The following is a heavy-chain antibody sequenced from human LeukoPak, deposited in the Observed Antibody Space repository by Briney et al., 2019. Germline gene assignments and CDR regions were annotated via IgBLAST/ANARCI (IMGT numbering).Heavy chain of an antibody. Sequence: GGSLRLSCAASGFTFSSYEMNWVRQAPGKGLEWVSYISSSGSTIYYANSVKGRFTISRDNSKNTLYLQMNSLRAEDTAVYYCAKGTVADFDYWGQGTLVTVSS. V-gene: IGHV3-48*03. J-gene: IGHJ4*02. CDR1: GFTFSSYE. CDR3: AKGTVADFDY. D-gene: IGHD6-19*01. CDR2: ISSSGSTI.